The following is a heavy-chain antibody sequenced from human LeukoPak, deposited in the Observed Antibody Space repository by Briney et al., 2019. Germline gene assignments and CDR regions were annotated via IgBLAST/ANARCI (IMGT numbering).Heavy chain of an antibody. Sequence: SVKVSCKASGGTFSSYAISWVRQAPGQGLEWMGGIIPIFGTANYAQKFQGRVTITTDESTSTAYMELSSLRSEDTAVYYCARGKYSSGWYWFDPWGQGTLVTVSS. V-gene: IGHV1-69*05. CDR1: GGTFSSYA. D-gene: IGHD6-19*01. CDR3: ARGKYSSGWYWFDP. CDR2: IIPIFGTA. J-gene: IGHJ5*02.